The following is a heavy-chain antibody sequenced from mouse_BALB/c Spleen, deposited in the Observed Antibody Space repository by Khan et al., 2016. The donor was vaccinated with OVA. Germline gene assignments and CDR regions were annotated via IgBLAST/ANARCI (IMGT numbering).Heavy chain of an antibody. D-gene: IGHD1-1*01. Sequence: DVQLVESGGDLVEPGGSLKLSCAASGFTFSTYGMSWVRQTPDKRLEWAATISTGGHYTYYPDSVRGRFTISRDNAKNTLYLQMTSLKSEDTAMFYCARLAYYYDSEGFAYWGQGTLVTVSA. J-gene: IGHJ3*01. CDR1: GFTFSTYG. CDR2: ISTGGHYT. V-gene: IGHV5-6*01. CDR3: ARLAYYYDSEGFAY.